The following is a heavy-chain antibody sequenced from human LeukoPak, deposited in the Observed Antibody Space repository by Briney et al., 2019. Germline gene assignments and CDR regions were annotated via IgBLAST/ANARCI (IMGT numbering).Heavy chain of an antibody. D-gene: IGHD6-13*01. Sequence: ASVKVSCKASGYTFTRYYIHWVRQAPGQGLEWMGIINPSGGSTTYAQKFQGRVTMTRDTSTSTVYMELSSLRSEDTAVYYCARDRIAAPDDFDYWGQGTPVTVSS. CDR1: GYTFTRYY. J-gene: IGHJ4*02. V-gene: IGHV1-46*01. CDR3: ARDRIAAPDDFDY. CDR2: INPSGGST.